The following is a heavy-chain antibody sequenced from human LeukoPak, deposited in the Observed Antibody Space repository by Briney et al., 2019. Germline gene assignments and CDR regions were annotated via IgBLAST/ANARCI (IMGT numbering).Heavy chain of an antibody. D-gene: IGHD5/OR15-5a*01. CDR2: IYTSGST. Sequence: PSQTLSLTCTVSGGSISSGSYYWSWIRQPAGKGLEWIGRIYTSGSTNYNPSLKSRVTISVDTSKNQFSLKLSSVTAADTAVYYCAREVYDSGGNWFDPWGRGTLVTVSS. CDR3: AREVYDSGGNWFDP. V-gene: IGHV4-61*02. J-gene: IGHJ5*02. CDR1: GGSISSGSYY.